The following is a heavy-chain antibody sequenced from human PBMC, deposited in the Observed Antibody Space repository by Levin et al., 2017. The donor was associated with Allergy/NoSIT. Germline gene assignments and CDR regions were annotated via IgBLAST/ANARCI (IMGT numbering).Heavy chain of an antibody. Sequence: LSLTCAASGFTFSSYAMHWVRQAPGKGLEYVSAISSNGGSTYYANSVKGRFTISRDNSKNTLYLQMGSLRAEDMAVYYCARGVRDYSFDYWGQGTLVTVSS. CDR3: ARGVRDYSFDY. J-gene: IGHJ4*02. CDR1: GFTFSSYA. D-gene: IGHD4-17*01. CDR2: ISSNGGST. V-gene: IGHV3-64*01.